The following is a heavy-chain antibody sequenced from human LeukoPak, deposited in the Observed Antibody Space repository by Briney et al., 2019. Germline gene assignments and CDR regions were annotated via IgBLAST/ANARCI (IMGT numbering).Heavy chain of an antibody. D-gene: IGHD6-13*01. CDR3: ARSSAAVYYFES. J-gene: IGHJ4*02. CDR2: VYHTGST. V-gene: IGHV4-4*02. CDR1: GDSISSPSW. Sequence: PSGTLSLTCAVSGDSISSPSWWGWVRRSPGRGLEWIGEVYHTGSTNYNPSLQSRVTISVDSSKNHFSLKMHSVTAADTAVYYCARSSAAVYYFESWGQGTLVTVSS.